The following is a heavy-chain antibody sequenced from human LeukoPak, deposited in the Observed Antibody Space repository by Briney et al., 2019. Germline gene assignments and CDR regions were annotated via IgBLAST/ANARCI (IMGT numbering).Heavy chain of an antibody. D-gene: IGHD3-22*01. Sequence: ASVKVSCKASGYTFTRYYMHWVRQAPGQGLECMGWINPNSGGTNYAQKFQGRVTMTRDTSISTAYMELSRLRSDDTAVYYCARDPNYYDSSGPPDYWRQGTLVTVPS. J-gene: IGHJ4*02. V-gene: IGHV1-2*02. CDR2: INPNSGGT. CDR3: ARDPNYYDSSGPPDY. CDR1: GYTFTRYY.